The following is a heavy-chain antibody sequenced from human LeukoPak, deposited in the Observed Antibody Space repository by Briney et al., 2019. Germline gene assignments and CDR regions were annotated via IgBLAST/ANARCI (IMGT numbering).Heavy chain of an antibody. CDR2: FSASDGSA. J-gene: IGHJ4*02. CDR3: ASETTITMIVDY. Sequence: AGGSLRLSCAASGFTLSSYGMTWVRQAPGKGLEWVSAFSASDGSAQYAESVRGRFTISRDNSKNTLYLQMDSLRAEDTAVYYCASETTITMIVDYWGQGTLVTVSS. V-gene: IGHV3-23*01. CDR1: GFTLSSYG. D-gene: IGHD3-22*01.